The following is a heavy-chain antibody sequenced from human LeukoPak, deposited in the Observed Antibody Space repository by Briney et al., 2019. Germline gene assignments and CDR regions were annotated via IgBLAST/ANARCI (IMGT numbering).Heavy chain of an antibody. D-gene: IGHD3-22*01. CDR2: IWYDGINE. Sequence: PGRSLRLSCAASGFTFSSSGMHWVRQAPGKGLEWVALIWYDGINEYYADSVKGRFTISRDDSKNTLYLQMNSLRAEDTAVYYCARGLGSSGYYYLFDYWGQGALVTVSS. J-gene: IGHJ4*02. V-gene: IGHV3-33*01. CDR3: ARGLGSSGYYYLFDY. CDR1: GFTFSSSG.